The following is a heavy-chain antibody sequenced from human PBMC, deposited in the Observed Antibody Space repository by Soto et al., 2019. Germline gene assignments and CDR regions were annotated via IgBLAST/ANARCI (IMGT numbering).Heavy chain of an antibody. V-gene: IGHV4-59*12. CDR1: DASIGSNF. Sequence: SETLSLTCSVSDASIGSNFWSWVRQPPGKGLEWIGYIYFSGTTQSNPSLKSRATISVDTSKNQFSLNLGSVTAADTAVYYCARDRQYFDFWSGYYNYYYYGMDVWGQGTTVTVSS. CDR3: ARDRQYFDFWSGYYNYYYYGMDV. D-gene: IGHD3-3*01. J-gene: IGHJ6*02. CDR2: IYFSGTT.